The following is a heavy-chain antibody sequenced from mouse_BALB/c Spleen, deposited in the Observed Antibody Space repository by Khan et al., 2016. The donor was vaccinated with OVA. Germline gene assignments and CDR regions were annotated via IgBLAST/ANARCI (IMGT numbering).Heavy chain of an antibody. CDR3: ARGGYSVFAY. V-gene: IGHV1-81*01. D-gene: IGHD2-14*01. CDR2: IFPGSGTP. CDR1: GYTFTDYD. J-gene: IGHJ3*01. Sequence: QVQLQQSGPELVKPGASLKVSCKASGYTFTDYDIGWVRQRTSQGLEWIGDIFPGSGTPYYNENFKDKATLTADKSSNTAYSERSSLTSEDSAVYFCARGGYSVFAYWGQGTLVTVSA.